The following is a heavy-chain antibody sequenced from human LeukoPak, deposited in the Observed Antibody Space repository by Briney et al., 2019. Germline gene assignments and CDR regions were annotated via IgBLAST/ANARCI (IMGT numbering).Heavy chain of an antibody. Sequence: ASVKVSCKVSGYIFSELSIHWVRQAPGKGFEWMGSFDPEDGETIYAQKFQDRVTMTEDTSTDTAYMELNSLRSDDTAVYYCARDMSIAAPSWFDPWGQGTLVTVSS. CDR3: ARDMSIAAPSWFDP. J-gene: IGHJ5*02. CDR2: FDPEDGET. D-gene: IGHD6-6*01. CDR1: GYIFSELS. V-gene: IGHV1-24*01.